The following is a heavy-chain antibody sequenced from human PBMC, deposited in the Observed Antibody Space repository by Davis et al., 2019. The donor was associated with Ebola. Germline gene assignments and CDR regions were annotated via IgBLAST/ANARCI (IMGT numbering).Heavy chain of an antibody. CDR1: GGSFSSYY. D-gene: IGHD5-24*01. Sequence: PSETLSLTCAVYGGSFSSYYWSWIRQPPGKGLEWIGYIYYSGSTNYNPSLKSRVTISVDTSKNQFSLKLSSVTAADTAVYYCARGRGRWLQPFDIWGQGTMVTVSS. J-gene: IGHJ3*02. V-gene: IGHV4-59*01. CDR3: ARGRGRWLQPFDI. CDR2: IYYSGST.